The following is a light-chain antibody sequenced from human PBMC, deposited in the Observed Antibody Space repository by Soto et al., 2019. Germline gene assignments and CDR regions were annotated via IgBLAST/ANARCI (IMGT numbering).Light chain of an antibody. CDR2: AAS. J-gene: IGKJ1*01. V-gene: IGKV1-12*01. CDR3: QQYNSYSPWT. Sequence: DIQMTQSPSSVSASVGDRVTISCRASQGISSWLAWYQQKPGRAPKLLIFAASSLQSGVPSRFSGSGSGTEFTLTISGLQPDDFATYYCQQYNSYSPWTFGPGTKVDIK. CDR1: QGISSW.